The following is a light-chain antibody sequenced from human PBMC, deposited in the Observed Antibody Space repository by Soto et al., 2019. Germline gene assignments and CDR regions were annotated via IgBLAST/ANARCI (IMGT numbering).Light chain of an antibody. CDR2: DVS. Sequence: QSALTQPASVSGSPGQSITISCTGTSSDVGGYNYVSWYQQYPGKAPKLMIYDVSNRPSGVSNRFSGSKSGNTASLTISGLQAEDEADYYCTSYTTSSTLVFGPGTKLTVL. CDR1: SSDVGGYNY. V-gene: IGLV2-14*01. J-gene: IGLJ1*01. CDR3: TSYTTSSTLV.